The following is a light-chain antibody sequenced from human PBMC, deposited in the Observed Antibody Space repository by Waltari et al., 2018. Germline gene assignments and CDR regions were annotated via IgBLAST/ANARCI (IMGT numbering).Light chain of an antibody. Sequence: ETVMTQSPATLSVSPGERATLSCRASQSVSSNLAWYQQKPGQAPRLLIYGASTRATGIPARFSGSGSGTEFTLTISSLQSEDFAVYYCQQHNNWSRTFGQGTKLEI. CDR2: GAS. J-gene: IGKJ2*01. CDR1: QSVSSN. V-gene: IGKV3-15*01. CDR3: QQHNNWSRT.